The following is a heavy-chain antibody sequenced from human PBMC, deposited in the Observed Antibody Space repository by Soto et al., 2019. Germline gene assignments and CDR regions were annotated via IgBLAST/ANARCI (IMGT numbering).Heavy chain of an antibody. CDR2: IHRAGVT. CDR3: AGRPEIHPR. CDR1: GGSTSSSDW. V-gene: IGHV4-4*02. Sequence: QVHLQESGPGLVKPSETLSLTCAISGGSTSSSDWWTWVRQPPGEGLEWIGEIHRAGVTNYNSSVKIRLTISLDYSRNQFSLSLTSVTAADAAVYFCAGRPEIHPRWGQGILVPVSS. J-gene: IGHJ4*02. D-gene: IGHD1-26*01.